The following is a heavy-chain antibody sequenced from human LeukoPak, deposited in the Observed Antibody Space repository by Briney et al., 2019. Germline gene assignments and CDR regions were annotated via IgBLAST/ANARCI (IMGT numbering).Heavy chain of an antibody. CDR3: ASQSYARFDP. CDR2: IKKDGSEK. D-gene: IGHD3-16*01. J-gene: IGHJ5*02. V-gene: IGHV3-7*01. Sequence: GGSLRLSCAASGFTFSSYWMSWVRQAPGKGLEWVANIKKDGSEKYYVDSVKGRFTISRDNARNSLFLQMNSLRVEDTAVYYCASQSYARFDPWGQGTLVTVSS. CDR1: GFTFSSYW.